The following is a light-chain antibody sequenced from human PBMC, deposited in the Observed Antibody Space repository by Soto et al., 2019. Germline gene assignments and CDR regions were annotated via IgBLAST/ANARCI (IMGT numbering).Light chain of an antibody. J-gene: IGLJ2*01. CDR1: SSNIGSNT. Sequence: QSVLTQRPSASGTPGQRFTISCSGSSSNIGSNTVNWYQQLPGTAPKLLIYSNNQRPSGVPDRFSGSKSGTSASLAISGLQSEDEADYYCAAWDDSLNGQVVFGGGTKLTVL. CDR3: AAWDDSLNGQVV. V-gene: IGLV1-44*01. CDR2: SNN.